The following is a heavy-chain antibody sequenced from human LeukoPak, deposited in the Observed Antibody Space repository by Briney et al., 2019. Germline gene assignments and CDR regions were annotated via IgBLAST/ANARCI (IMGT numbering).Heavy chain of an antibody. CDR3: ASAGHCANGVCRNWFGP. CDR1: GASMSSDGYY. CDR2: IYSGGRT. V-gene: IGHV4-61*02. Sequence: PSETLSLTCNVSGASMSSDGYYWNWIRQPAGKGLEWIGRIYSGGRTNYNPTLKSRVILSVDTSKNRLSLKLSYETAADTAVYYCASAGHCANGVCRNWFGPWGQGILVTVSS. J-gene: IGHJ5*02. D-gene: IGHD2-8*01.